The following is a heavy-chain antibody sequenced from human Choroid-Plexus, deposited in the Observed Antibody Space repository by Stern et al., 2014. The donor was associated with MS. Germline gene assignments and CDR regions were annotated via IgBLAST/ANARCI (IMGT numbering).Heavy chain of an antibody. CDR2: VSYDGSNK. V-gene: IGHV3-30*18. J-gene: IGHJ5*02. CDR3: AKDRQSLTYFFDH. Sequence: VQLVESGGGVVQPGRPLRLSCVASGFTFGSCAMHWVRQAPGKGLEWVAGVSYDGSNKYYADSVKGRFTISRDNSQNTLYMQMSSLRPEDTAVYYCAKDRQSLTYFFDHWGQGSLVTVS. CDR1: GFTFGSCA. D-gene: IGHD2-8*01.